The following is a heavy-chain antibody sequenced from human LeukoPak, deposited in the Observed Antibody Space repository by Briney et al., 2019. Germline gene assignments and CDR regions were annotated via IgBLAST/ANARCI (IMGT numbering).Heavy chain of an antibody. CDR1: GFTFSSYG. D-gene: IGHD1-26*01. CDR2: ISGSGGST. J-gene: IGHJ6*03. CDR3: AKGGGGSYGVPYYYYMDV. V-gene: IGHV3-23*01. Sequence: PGGSLRLSCAASGFTFSSYGMSWVRQAPGKGLEWVSAISGSGGSTYYADSVKGRFTISRDNSKNALYLQMNSLRVEDTAVYYCAKGGGGSYGVPYYYYMDVWGKGTTVTISS.